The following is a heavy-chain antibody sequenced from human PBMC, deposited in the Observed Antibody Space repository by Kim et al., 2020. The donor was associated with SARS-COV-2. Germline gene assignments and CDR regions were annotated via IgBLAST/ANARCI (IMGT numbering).Heavy chain of an antibody. CDR1: GYTFTGYY. CDR2: INPNSGGT. CDR3: ARVNTAHTRYEDNWFDP. D-gene: IGHD5-12*01. Sequence: ASVKVSCKASGYTFTGYYMHWVRQAPGQGLEWMGRINPNSGGTNYAQKFQGRVTMTRDTSISTAYMELSRLRSDDTAVYYCARVNTAHTRYEDNWFDPWGQGTLVTVSS. V-gene: IGHV1-2*06. J-gene: IGHJ5*02.